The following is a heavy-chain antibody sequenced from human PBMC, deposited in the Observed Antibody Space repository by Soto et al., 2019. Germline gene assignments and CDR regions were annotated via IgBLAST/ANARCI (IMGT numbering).Heavy chain of an antibody. V-gene: IGHV3-49*03. D-gene: IGHD4-17*01. J-gene: IGHJ6*02. Sequence: PGGSLRLSCTASGFTFGDYAMSWFRQAPGKGLEWVGFIRSKAYGGTTEYAASVKGRFTISRDDSKSIAYLQMNNLKTEDTTVKYCSRDYSGDYRYYYYYGMVVWGQGTTVAVSS. CDR1: GFTFGDYA. CDR3: SRDYSGDYRYYYYYGMVV. CDR2: IRSKAYGGTT.